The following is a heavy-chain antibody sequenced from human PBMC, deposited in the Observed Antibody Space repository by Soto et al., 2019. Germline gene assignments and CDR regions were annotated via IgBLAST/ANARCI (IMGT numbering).Heavy chain of an antibody. CDR1: YW. V-gene: IGHV3-74*01. Sequence: YWMHWVRQAPGKGLVWVARINSDGSSTSYADSVKGRFTISRDNAKNTLYLQMNSLRAEDTAMYYCTKVISTVGGDFDSWGQVTLVIVSS. CDR3: TKVISTVGGDFDS. J-gene: IGHJ4*02. CDR2: INSDGSST. D-gene: IGHD3-16*01.